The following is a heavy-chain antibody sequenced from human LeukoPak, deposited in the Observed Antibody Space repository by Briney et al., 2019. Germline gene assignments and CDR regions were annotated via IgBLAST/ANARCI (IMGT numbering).Heavy chain of an antibody. CDR1: GLTSDDYT. CDR3: AKDGYDFRYFDY. J-gene: IGHJ4*02. D-gene: IGHD3-3*01. V-gene: IGHV3-43*01. Sequence: GGSLRLSWAASGLTSDDYTMHWVRQAPGKGLEWVSLISWDGGSTYYADSVKGRFTISRDNSKNSLYLQMNSLRTEDTALYYCAKDGYDFRYFDYWGQGTLVTVSS. CDR2: ISWDGGST.